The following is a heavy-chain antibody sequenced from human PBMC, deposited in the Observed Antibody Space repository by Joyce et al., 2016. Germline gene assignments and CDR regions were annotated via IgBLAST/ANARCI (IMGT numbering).Heavy chain of an antibody. V-gene: IGHV3-53*01. Sequence: EVQLVESGGGLIQPGGSLRLSCAASGFTVSNNYMTWVRQAPGKGLEWVSFIYSGGDTYYADSVKGRFTIARDKNTLYLKMNSLRVEDTAVYYCARVPGFHWGQGTLVTVSS. CDR1: GFTVSNNY. CDR2: IYSGGDT. J-gene: IGHJ4*02. CDR3: ARVPGFH.